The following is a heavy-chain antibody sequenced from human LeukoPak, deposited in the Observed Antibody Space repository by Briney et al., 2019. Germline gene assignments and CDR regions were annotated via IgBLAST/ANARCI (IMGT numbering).Heavy chain of an antibody. V-gene: IGHV4-34*01. Sequence: PSETLSLTCAVYGGSFSGYYWSWIRQPPGKGLEWIGEINHSGSTNYNPSLKSRVTISVDTSKNQFSLKLSPVTAADTAVYYCARGRRSNWFDPWGQGTLVTVSS. CDR3: ARGRRSNWFDP. CDR2: INHSGST. J-gene: IGHJ5*02. D-gene: IGHD1-14*01. CDR1: GGSFSGYY.